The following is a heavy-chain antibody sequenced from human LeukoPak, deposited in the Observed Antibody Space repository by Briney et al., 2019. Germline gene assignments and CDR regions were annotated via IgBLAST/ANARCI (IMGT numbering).Heavy chain of an antibody. CDR3: TTLPWQWPRYYFDY. CDR1: GFTFINAW. CDR2: IKGKTDGGTT. V-gene: IGHV3-15*01. J-gene: IGHJ4*02. D-gene: IGHD6-19*01. Sequence: GGSLRLSCAASGFTFINAWMSWGRHTPGRGREWGGRIKGKTDGGTTDYAAPVKGRFSISRDDSKHTLYLQMNRLKTEDTAVYYCTTLPWQWPRYYFDYWGRGTLVTVSS.